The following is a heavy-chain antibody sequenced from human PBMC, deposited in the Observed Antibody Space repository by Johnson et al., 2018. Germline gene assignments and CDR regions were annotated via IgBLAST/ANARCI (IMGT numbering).Heavy chain of an antibody. D-gene: IGHD1-26*01. V-gene: IGHV3-23*04. CDR1: GFTFRGYA. CDR3: ATHPWDHYMDV. J-gene: IGHJ6*03. Sequence: VQLVQSGGGFVQPGGSLRLSCVAFGFTFRGYAMSWVRQAPGKVLEWVSAISGGGENTYFADSVKGRFTISRANSKNTVYLQMNSLRAEDTAVNYCATHPWDHYMDVWGKGTTVIVSS. CDR2: ISGGGENT.